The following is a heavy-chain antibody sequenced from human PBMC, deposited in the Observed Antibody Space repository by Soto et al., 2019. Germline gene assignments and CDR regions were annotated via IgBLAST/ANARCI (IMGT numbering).Heavy chain of an antibody. D-gene: IGHD2-15*01. J-gene: IGHJ4*02. Sequence: GGSLRLSCSASGFTFSSYAMHWVRQAPGKGLEYVSAISSNGGSTYYADSVKGRFTISRDNSKNTLYLQMSSLRAEDTAVYYCVKRRPVVVVAATTFYFDYWGQGTLVTVSS. V-gene: IGHV3-64D*06. CDR2: ISSNGGST. CDR3: VKRRPVVVVAATTFYFDY. CDR1: GFTFSSYA.